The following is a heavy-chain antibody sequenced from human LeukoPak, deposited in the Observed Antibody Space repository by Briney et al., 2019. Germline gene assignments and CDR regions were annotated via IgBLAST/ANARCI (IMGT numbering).Heavy chain of an antibody. CDR1: GFTFDDFG. CDR2: ITWNSGSI. D-gene: IGHD5-12*01. Sequence: PGGSLRLSCAASGFTFDDFGMHWVRQTPGKGLEWVSGITWNSGSIGCADSVKGRFTISRDNAKNSLYLQMNSLRAEDTAVYYCAKDLITYDAAFDIWGQGTMVTVSS. J-gene: IGHJ3*02. V-gene: IGHV3-9*01. CDR3: AKDLITYDAAFDI.